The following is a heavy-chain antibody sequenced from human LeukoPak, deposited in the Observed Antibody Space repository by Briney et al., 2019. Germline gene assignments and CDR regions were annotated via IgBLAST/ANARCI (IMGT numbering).Heavy chain of an antibody. CDR1: GYTFTSYD. V-gene: IGHV1-8*01. CDR2: MNPNSGNT. Sequence: GASVKVSCKASGYTFTSYDINWVRQATGQGLAWMGWMNPNSGNTAYAQKFQGRVTMTRNTSISTAYMELSSLRSEDTAVYYCARADYDSGGSTRKQIDFWGQGTLVTVSS. CDR3: ARADYDSGGSTRKQIDF. J-gene: IGHJ4*02. D-gene: IGHD3-22*01.